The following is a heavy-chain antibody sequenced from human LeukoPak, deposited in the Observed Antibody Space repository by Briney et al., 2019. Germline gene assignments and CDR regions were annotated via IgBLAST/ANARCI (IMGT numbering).Heavy chain of an antibody. V-gene: IGHV3-74*01. CDR3: ARGPHYYDKSVAFDI. CDR2: INSDGSST. D-gene: IGHD3-22*01. J-gene: IGHJ3*02. CDR1: GFTFSSYW. Sequence: PGGSLRLSCAASGFTFSSYWMHWVRQAPGKGLVWVSRINSDGSSTSYADSVKGRFTISRDKAKNTRYLQMNSLRAEDTAVYYCARGPHYYDKSVAFDIWGQGTMVTVSS.